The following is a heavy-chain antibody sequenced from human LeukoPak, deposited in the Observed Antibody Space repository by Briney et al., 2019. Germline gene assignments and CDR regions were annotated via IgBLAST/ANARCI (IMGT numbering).Heavy chain of an antibody. D-gene: IGHD3-9*01. V-gene: IGHV1-24*01. CDR3: ARVRYSDVLTGYYGDGYFDY. Sequence: ASVTVSCKVSGYTLTELSMHWVRQAPGKGLEWMGGFDPHDGETIYAQKFQGRVTMTEDTSTDTAYMELSSLRSEDTAVYYCARVRYSDVLTGYYGDGYFDYWGQGTLVTVSS. CDR1: GYTLTELS. CDR2: FDPHDGET. J-gene: IGHJ4*02.